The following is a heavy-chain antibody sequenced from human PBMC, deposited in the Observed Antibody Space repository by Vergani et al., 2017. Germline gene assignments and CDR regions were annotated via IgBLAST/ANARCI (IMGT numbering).Heavy chain of an antibody. CDR2: INPSGGST. CDR1: GYTFTSYY. J-gene: IGHJ5*02. CDR3: ASDSRYCSSTSCYVGRDWFDP. Sequence: QVQLVQSGAEVKKPGASVKVSCKASGYTFTSYYKHWVRQAPGQGLEWMGIINPSGGSTSYAQKFQGRVTMTRDTSTSTVYMELSSLRSEDTAVYYCASDSRYCSSTSCYVGRDWFDPWGQGTLVTVSS. V-gene: IGHV1-46*01. D-gene: IGHD2-2*01.